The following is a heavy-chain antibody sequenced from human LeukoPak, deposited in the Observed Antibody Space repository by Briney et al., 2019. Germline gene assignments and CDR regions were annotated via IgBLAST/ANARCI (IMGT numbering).Heavy chain of an antibody. CDR3: AKKTPGGVWSGPDY. CDR1: GFTFSAYG. V-gene: IGHV3-30*18. J-gene: IGHJ4*01. Sequence: GGSLRLSCAASGFTFSAYGMHWVRQAPGKGLEWVAVISYDGSNIYYVDSVKGRFTISRDNSKNTLFLQMNSLRAEDTALYYCAKKTPGGVWSGPDYWGHGTLVTVSS. D-gene: IGHD3-3*01. CDR2: ISYDGSNI.